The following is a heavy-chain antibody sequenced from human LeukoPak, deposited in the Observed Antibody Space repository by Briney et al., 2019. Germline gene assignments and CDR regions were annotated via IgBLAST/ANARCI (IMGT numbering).Heavy chain of an antibody. CDR1: GFTFSTYA. D-gene: IGHD5-12*01. CDR3: ARDSDGYEN. CDR2: ISGSGGGT. J-gene: IGHJ4*02. V-gene: IGHV3-23*01. Sequence: GGSLRLSCAASGFTFSTYAMSWVRQAAGKGLEWVSLISGSGGGTYYADSVKGRFTISRDNSKNSLYLQMNSLRAEDTAVYYCARDSDGYENWGQGTLVTVSS.